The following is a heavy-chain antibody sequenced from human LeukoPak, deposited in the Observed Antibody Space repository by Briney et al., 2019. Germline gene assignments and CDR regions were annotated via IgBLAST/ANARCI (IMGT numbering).Heavy chain of an antibody. J-gene: IGHJ4*02. CDR3: ARDRPRQYYFDY. Sequence: ASVKVSCKASGYTFTSYYMHWVRQAPRQGLEWMGIINPSGGSTSYAQKFQGRVTMTRDMSTSTVYMELSSLRSEDTAVYYCARDRPRQYYFDYWGQGTLVTVSS. CDR2: INPSGGST. D-gene: IGHD6-6*01. CDR1: GYTFTSYY. V-gene: IGHV1-46*01.